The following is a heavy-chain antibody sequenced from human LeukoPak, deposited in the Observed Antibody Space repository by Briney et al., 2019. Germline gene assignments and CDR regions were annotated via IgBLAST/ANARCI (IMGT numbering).Heavy chain of an antibody. J-gene: IGHJ4*02. V-gene: IGHV3-74*01. D-gene: IGHD3-10*01. Sequence: GGSLRLSCAASGFTFSSYWMHWVRQAPGKGLVWVSRINSVGSSTSYADSVKGRFTISRDNAKNTLYLQMNSLRAEDTAVYYCARSRGLWFGERGYYFDYWGQGTLVTVSS. CDR1: GFTFSSYW. CDR3: ARSRGLWFGERGYYFDY. CDR2: INSVGSST.